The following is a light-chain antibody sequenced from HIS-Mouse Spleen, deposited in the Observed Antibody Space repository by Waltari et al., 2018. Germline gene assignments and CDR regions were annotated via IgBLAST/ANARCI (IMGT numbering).Light chain of an antibody. Sequence: SYELTQPPSVSVSPGPTARLNCSGDAFPNKYAYWYQQKSGQAPVLVIYEDSKRPSGIPERFSGSSSGTMATLTISGAQVEDEADYYCYSTDSSGNHRVFGGGTKLTVL. J-gene: IGLJ2*01. CDR3: YSTDSSGNHRV. V-gene: IGLV3-10*01. CDR2: EDS. CDR1: AFPNKY.